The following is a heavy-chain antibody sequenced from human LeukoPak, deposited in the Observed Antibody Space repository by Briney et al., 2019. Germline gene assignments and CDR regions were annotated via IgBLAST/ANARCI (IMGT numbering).Heavy chain of an antibody. CDR1: GFTFSSYS. CDR3: ARGGSNHAFDI. J-gene: IGHJ3*02. CDR2: ISSSSSYI. Sequence: GGSLRLSSAASGFTFSSYSMNWVRQAPGKGLEWVSSISSSSSYIYYADSLKGRFTISRHNAKNSLYLQINSLRAEDTAVYYCARGGSNHAFDIWGQGTVVTVSS. V-gene: IGHV3-21*01.